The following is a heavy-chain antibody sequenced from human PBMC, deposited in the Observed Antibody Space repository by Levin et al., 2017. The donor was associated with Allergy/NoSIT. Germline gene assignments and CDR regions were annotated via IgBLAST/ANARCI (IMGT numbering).Heavy chain of an antibody. CDR1: GFTFSSYS. D-gene: IGHD3-16*01. CDR3: ASGLVADWYFDL. Sequence: KAGGSLRLSCAASGFTFSSYSMNWVRQAPGKGLEWVSSISSSSSYIYYADSVKGRFTISRDNAKNSLYLQMNSLRAEDTAVYYCASGLVADWYFDLWGRGTLVTVSS. CDR2: ISSSSSYI. J-gene: IGHJ2*01. V-gene: IGHV3-21*01.